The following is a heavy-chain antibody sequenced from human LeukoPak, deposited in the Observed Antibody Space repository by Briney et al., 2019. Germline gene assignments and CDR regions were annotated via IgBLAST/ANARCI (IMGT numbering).Heavy chain of an antibody. CDR2: LSSSSSST. D-gene: IGHD4-17*01. CDR3: ARFGDYELDY. CDR1: GFTFSPYN. Sequence: PGGSLRLSCAASGFTFSPYNMNWVRQAPGKGLEWVSYLSSSSSSTYYADSVKGRFTISRDNAKNSLYLRMNSLRAEDTAVNYCARFGDYELDYWGQGTLVTVSS. J-gene: IGHJ4*02. V-gene: IGHV3-48*01.